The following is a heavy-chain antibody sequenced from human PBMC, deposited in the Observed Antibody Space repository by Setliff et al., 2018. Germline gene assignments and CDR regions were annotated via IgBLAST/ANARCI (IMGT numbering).Heavy chain of an antibody. D-gene: IGHD3-10*01. Sequence: PSETLSLTCTVSGGSISSSSYQWGWVRQTPGKGLEWIGYFYHSGSMNYNPSLKGRVTMSVDTSNNQLSLQLTSVSAADTAIYYCARAYYYASGNSHNYYMDVWGKGTAVTVSS. CDR2: FYHSGSM. J-gene: IGHJ6*03. V-gene: IGHV4-39*07. CDR3: ARAYYYASGNSHNYYMDV. CDR1: GGSISSSSYQ.